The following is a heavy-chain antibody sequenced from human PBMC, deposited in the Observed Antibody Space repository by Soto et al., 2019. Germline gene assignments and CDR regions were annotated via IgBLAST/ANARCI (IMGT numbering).Heavy chain of an antibody. CDR2: IYYSGST. CDR1: GGSISSSY. J-gene: IGHJ4*02. D-gene: IGHD3-22*01. Sequence: SETLSLTCTVSGGSISSSYWSWIRQPPGKGLEWIGYIYYSGSTNYNPSLKSRVTISVDTSKNQFSLKLSSVTAADTAVYYCASGSRYYYDSSSYYHYWGQGPLVTVSS. V-gene: IGHV4-59*01. CDR3: ASGSRYYYDSSSYYHY.